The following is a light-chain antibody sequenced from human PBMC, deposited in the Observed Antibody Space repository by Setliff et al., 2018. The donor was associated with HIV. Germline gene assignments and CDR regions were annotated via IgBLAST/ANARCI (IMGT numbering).Light chain of an antibody. CDR2: EVS. Sequence: QSALTQPASVSGSPGQSITISCTGTSSDIGSHDYVSWYQQHPGKVPELLIYEVSKRPSGVSNRFSGSKSGNTASLTISGLQAEDEAHYYCCSYAGSSDVFGGGTKVTVL. CDR3: CSYAGSSDV. J-gene: IGLJ2*01. CDR1: SSDIGSHDY. V-gene: IGLV2-23*02.